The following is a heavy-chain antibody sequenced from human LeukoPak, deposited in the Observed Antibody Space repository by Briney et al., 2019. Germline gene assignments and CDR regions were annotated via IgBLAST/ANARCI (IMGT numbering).Heavy chain of an antibody. V-gene: IGHV3-48*04. CDR1: GFTFSDYS. CDR3: ARDHRYAFDN. J-gene: IGHJ4*02. Sequence: GGSLRPSCGASGFTFSDYSMNWVRQAPGKGLEWISYVGISSGNTKYAASVKGRFTISGDSAKNSVFLQMNNLRVEDTAVYYCARDHRYAFDNWGQGTLVTVSS. CDR2: VGISSGNT. D-gene: IGHD5-12*01.